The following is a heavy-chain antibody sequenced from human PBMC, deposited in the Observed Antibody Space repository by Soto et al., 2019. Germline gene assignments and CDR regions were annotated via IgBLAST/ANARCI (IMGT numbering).Heavy chain of an antibody. J-gene: IGHJ6*02. CDR1: GDSISGYY. V-gene: IGHV4-59*01. CDR2: IYESGSI. D-gene: IGHD3-22*01. CDR3: ARSGRSGYYYYYGMDV. Sequence: SLTCTVSGDSISGYYWSWIRQPPGKGLEWIGYIYESGSINYNPSLKSRVTMSIDTSKNQFSLRLSSVTAADTAVYYCARSGRSGYYYYYGMDVWGQGTTVTVSS.